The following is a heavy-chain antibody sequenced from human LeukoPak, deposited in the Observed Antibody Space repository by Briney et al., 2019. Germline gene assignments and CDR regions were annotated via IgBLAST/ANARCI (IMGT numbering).Heavy chain of an antibody. CDR3: ARDDREAIGAFDI. J-gene: IGHJ3*02. D-gene: IGHD1-14*01. CDR1: GFTFSSYS. Sequence: GGSLRLSCAASGFTFSSYSMNWVRQAPGKGLEWVSSISSSSSYIYYADSVKGRFTISRDNAKNSLYLQMNSLRAEDTAVYYCARDDREAIGAFDIWGLGTMVTVSS. V-gene: IGHV3-21*01. CDR2: ISSSSSYI.